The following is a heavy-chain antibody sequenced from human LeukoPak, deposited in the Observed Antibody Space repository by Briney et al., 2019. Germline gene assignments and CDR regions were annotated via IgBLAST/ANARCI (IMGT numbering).Heavy chain of an antibody. CDR1: GGSISSYY. CDR2: IYYSGST. CDR3: ARAFVAAAGTGPNWFDP. Sequence: SETLSLTCTVSGGSISSYYWSWIRQPPGKGLEWIGYIYYSGSTNYNPSLMSRVTISVDTSKNQFSLKLSSVTAADTAVYYCARAFVAAAGTGPNWFDPWGQGTLVTVSS. V-gene: IGHV4-59*01. J-gene: IGHJ5*02. D-gene: IGHD6-13*01.